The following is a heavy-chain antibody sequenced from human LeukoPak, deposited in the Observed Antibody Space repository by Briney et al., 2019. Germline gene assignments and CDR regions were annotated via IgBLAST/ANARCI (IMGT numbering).Heavy chain of an antibody. Sequence: GGSLRLSCAASGFTFSSYAMSWVRQAPGKGLEWVSAISGSGGSTYYADSVKGRFTISRDSSKNTLYLQMNSLRAEDTAVYYCAKDLAVAYYFDCWGQGTLVTVSS. D-gene: IGHD2-15*01. CDR2: ISGSGGST. CDR3: AKDLAVAYYFDC. J-gene: IGHJ4*02. V-gene: IGHV3-23*01. CDR1: GFTFSSYA.